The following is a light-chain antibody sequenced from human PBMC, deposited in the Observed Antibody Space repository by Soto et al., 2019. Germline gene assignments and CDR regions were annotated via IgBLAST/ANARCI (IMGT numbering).Light chain of an antibody. V-gene: IGKV3-20*01. CDR1: RSVSSSY. CDR2: GAS. Sequence: EIVLTQSPGTLSFSPGERSTLSCRSSRSVSSSYLAWYQQKPGQAPRLLIYGASSRATGIPDRFSGSGSGTDFTLTISRLEPEDFAVYYCQQYGSSRITFGQGTRLEI. J-gene: IGKJ5*01. CDR3: QQYGSSRIT.